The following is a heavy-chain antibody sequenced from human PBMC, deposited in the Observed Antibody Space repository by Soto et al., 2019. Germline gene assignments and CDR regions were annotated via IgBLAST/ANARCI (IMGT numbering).Heavy chain of an antibody. D-gene: IGHD6-6*01. V-gene: IGHV4-38-2*01. CDR1: GYSISSGYY. J-gene: IGHJ4*02. CDR2: IYHSGST. Sequence: SETLSLTCAVSGYSISSGYYWGWIRQPPGKGLEWIGSIYHSGSTYYNPSLKSRVTISVDTSKNQFSLKLSSVTAADTAVYYCARGRIAARLVDYWGQGTLVTVSS. CDR3: ARGRIAARLVDY.